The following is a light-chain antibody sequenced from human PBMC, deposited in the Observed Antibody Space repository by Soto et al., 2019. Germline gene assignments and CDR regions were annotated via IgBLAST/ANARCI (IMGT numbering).Light chain of an antibody. V-gene: IGKV3-11*01. CDR2: DAS. CDR3: QQPNNWPPSIT. Sequence: EIVLTQSPATLSLSPGERATFSCRASQSVSSYLAWYQQKPGQAPRLLIYDASTRATGIAARFSGSGSRTDFTLTISSLEPEDFAVYYCQQPNNWPPSITFGQGTRLEIK. J-gene: IGKJ5*01. CDR1: QSVSSY.